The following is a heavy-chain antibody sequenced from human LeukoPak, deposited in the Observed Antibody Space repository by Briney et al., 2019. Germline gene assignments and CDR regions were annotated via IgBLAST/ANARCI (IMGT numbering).Heavy chain of an antibody. J-gene: IGHJ6*03. V-gene: IGHV4-59*01. D-gene: IGHD2-8*01. Sequence: SETLSLTCTVSGGSISSYYWNWIRQPPGKGLEWIGYIFYSGRTSYNPSLKSRVTLSVDTSKNWFSLRLTSVTAADTAVYYCASSGQCTNGLCRDVGYMDVWGKGTTVTVSS. CDR2: IFYSGRT. CDR1: GGSISSYY. CDR3: ASSGQCTNGLCRDVGYMDV.